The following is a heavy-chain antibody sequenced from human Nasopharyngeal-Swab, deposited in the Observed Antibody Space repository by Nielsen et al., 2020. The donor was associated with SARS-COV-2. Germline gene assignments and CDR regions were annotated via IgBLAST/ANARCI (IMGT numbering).Heavy chain of an antibody. CDR1: GFTFSSYA. Sequence: GGSLRLSCAASGFTFSSYAMSWVRQAPGKGLEWVSVISGSGGSTYYADSVKGRFTISRDNSKNTLYLQMNSLRAEDTAVYYCAKKGIVVVPAAGGLDPWGQGTLVTVSS. V-gene: IGHV3-23*01. J-gene: IGHJ5*02. CDR2: ISGSGGST. D-gene: IGHD2-2*01. CDR3: AKKGIVVVPAAGGLDP.